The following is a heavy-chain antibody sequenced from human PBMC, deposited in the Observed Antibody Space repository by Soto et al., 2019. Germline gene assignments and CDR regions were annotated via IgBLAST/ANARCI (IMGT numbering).Heavy chain of an antibody. CDR3: ARTLAAAAYYYYYGMDV. J-gene: IGHJ6*02. D-gene: IGHD6-13*01. CDR1: GFTFSSYT. Sequence: EVQLVESGGGLVQPGGSLRLSCAASGFTFSSYTMNWVRQAPGKGLEWVSYITSSSSTIYYADSVKGRFTISRDNAKNSLYLQMNSLRDEDTAGYYCARTLAAAAYYYYYGMDVWGQGTTVTVSS. V-gene: IGHV3-48*02. CDR2: ITSSSSTI.